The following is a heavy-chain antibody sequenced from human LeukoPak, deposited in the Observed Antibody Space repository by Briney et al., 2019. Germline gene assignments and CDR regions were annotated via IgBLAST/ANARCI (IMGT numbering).Heavy chain of an antibody. D-gene: IGHD2-2*01. CDR2: GSGSGGNA. Sequence: GGSLRLSCVASGFTFSSYAMSWVRQAPGKGLEWVSSGSGSGGNAYYADSVKGRLTISRDNSKNTLYLQMNSLRVEDTAVYYCAKSRGESTSAYGMDVWGQGTTVTVSS. J-gene: IGHJ6*02. V-gene: IGHV3-23*01. CDR3: AKSRGESTSAYGMDV. CDR1: GFTFSSYA.